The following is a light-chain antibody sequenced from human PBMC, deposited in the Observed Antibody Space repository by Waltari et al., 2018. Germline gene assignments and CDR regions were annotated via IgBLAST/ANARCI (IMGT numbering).Light chain of an antibody. V-gene: IGLV4-69*01. CDR1: SGPSCHV. CDR3: QTGGHGTWV. J-gene: IGLJ3*02. Sequence: QLVLTQSPSASASLGASVKPPCTLRSGPSCHVIACLQQQPEKCPRYLMKVNSDGSHSKGDEIPDRFSGSSSGTERYLTISSLQSEDEADYYCQTGGHGTWVFGGGTKLTVL. CDR2: VNSDGSH.